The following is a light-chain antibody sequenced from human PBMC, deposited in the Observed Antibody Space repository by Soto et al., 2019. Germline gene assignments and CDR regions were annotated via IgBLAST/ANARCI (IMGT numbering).Light chain of an antibody. Sequence: DIQMTQSPSSLSASVGDRVTITCRASKSISSYLNWYQQKPGKAPKLLIYAASSLQSGVQSRFSGSGSGTDFTLTISSLQPEDFATYYCQQSYSTLTFGPGTKVDIK. V-gene: IGKV1-39*01. CDR3: QQSYSTLT. J-gene: IGKJ3*01. CDR1: KSISSY. CDR2: AAS.